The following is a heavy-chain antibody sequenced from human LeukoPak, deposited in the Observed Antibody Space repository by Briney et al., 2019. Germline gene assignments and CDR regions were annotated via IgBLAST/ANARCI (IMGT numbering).Heavy chain of an antibody. CDR3: AREDYYDSSGYLDY. V-gene: IGHV3-30-3*01. Sequence: GGSLRLSCAASGFTFSSYAMHWVRQAPGKGLEWVAVISYDGSNKYYADSVKGRFTISRDYSKNTLYPQMNSLRAEDTAVYYCAREDYYDSSGYLDYWGQGNLVTVSS. J-gene: IGHJ4*02. CDR2: ISYDGSNK. D-gene: IGHD3-22*01. CDR1: GFTFSSYA.